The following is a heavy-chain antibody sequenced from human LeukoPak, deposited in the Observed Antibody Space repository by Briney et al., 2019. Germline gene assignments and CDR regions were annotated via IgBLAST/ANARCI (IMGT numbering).Heavy chain of an antibody. CDR2: IRYDGSKK. CDR1: GFTFSSYG. CDR3: ARGSDNGHGAFDI. Sequence: QAGGSLRLSCAASGFTFSSYGMHWVRQAPGKGLEWVALIRYDGSKKYYADSVKGRFTISRDNSKNTLYLQMNSLRAEDTALYYCARGSDNGHGAFDIWGQGTMVTVSS. D-gene: IGHD2-8*01. J-gene: IGHJ3*02. V-gene: IGHV3-30*02.